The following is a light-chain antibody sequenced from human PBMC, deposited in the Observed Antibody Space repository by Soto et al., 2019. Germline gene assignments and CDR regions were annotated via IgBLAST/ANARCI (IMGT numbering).Light chain of an antibody. V-gene: IGLV1-44*01. CDR1: SSNIGANT. CDR2: SHS. Sequence: SVLTQPPSASGTPGQRVASSCSGSSSNIGANTVNWYQQLPGAAPKLLIYSHSQRPSGVPDRFSGSNSGTSASLAISGLQSDDEADYYCAAWDDSLNAYVFGTGTKVTVL. CDR3: AAWDDSLNAYV. J-gene: IGLJ1*01.